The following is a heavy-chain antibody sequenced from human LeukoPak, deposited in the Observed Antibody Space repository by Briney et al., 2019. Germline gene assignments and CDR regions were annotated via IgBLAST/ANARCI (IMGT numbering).Heavy chain of an antibody. V-gene: IGHV1-8*01. D-gene: IGHD2-21*01. Sequence: ASVKVSCKASGYTFTRYDINWVRQATGQGLEWMGWMHPNSGNTGYEQKFQGRGTMTRNTSISTAYMQLSRLSIDDTAVYYCARWCGFGEDYFQHWGQGTLVTVSS. J-gene: IGHJ1*01. CDR2: MHPNSGNT. CDR3: ARWCGFGEDYFQH. CDR1: GYTFTRYD.